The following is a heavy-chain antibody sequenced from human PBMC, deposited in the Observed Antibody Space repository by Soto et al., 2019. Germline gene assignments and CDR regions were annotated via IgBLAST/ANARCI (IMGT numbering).Heavy chain of an antibody. D-gene: IGHD3-22*01. CDR1: GFTFSSYA. CDR2: ISSSGGST. CDR3: AKAAYYYDSSGYPPLGDY. V-gene: IGHV3-23*01. J-gene: IGHJ4*02. Sequence: GGSLRLSCADSGFTFSSYAMSWVRQAPGKGLEWVSAISSSGGSTYYADSVKGRFTISRDNSKNTLYLQMNSLRAEDTAVYYCAKAAYYYDSSGYPPLGDYWGQGTLVTVSS.